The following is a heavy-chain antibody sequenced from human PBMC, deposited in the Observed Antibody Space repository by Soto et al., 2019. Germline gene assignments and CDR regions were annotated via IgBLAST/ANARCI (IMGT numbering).Heavy chain of an antibody. CDR2: IYWDDDK. D-gene: IGHD2-21*02. J-gene: IGHJ6*02. Sequence: QITLKESGPTLVKPTQTLTLTCTISGFSLNTGGVGVGWIRQPPGKALEWLALIYWDDDKRYSPSLKSRLTITKAPAKNQVLLTMRNMGPSDTATYYCAYSRCGGDILQSYSSHYYYGLDVWGQGTTVTVSS. CDR3: AYSRCGGDILQSYSSHYYYGLDV. CDR1: GFSLNTGGVG. V-gene: IGHV2-5*02.